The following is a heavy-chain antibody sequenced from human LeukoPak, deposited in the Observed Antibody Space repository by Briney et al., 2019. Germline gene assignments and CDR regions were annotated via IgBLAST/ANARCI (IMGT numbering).Heavy chain of an antibody. Sequence: PGGSLRLSCAASGFTFSSYAMSWVRQAPGEGLEWVSAISGSGGSTYYADSVKGRFTISRDNSKNTLYLQMNSLRAEDTAVYYCAKDTYYYDSSGYYSFDYWGPGTLVTVSS. CDR2: ISGSGGST. V-gene: IGHV3-23*01. CDR1: GFTFSSYA. J-gene: IGHJ4*02. D-gene: IGHD3-22*01. CDR3: AKDTYYYDSSGYYSFDY.